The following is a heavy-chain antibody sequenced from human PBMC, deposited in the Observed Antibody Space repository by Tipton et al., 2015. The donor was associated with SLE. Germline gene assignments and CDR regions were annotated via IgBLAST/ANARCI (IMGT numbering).Heavy chain of an antibody. J-gene: IGHJ3*02. Sequence: TLSLTCTVSGGSISSYYWSWIRQPPGKGLEWIGYIYYSGSTNYNPSLKSRVTISVDTSKNQFSLKLSPVTAADTAVYYCARQGDYGDFDAFDIWGQGTMVTVSS. V-gene: IGHV4-59*08. CDR2: IYYSGST. D-gene: IGHD4-17*01. CDR3: ARQGDYGDFDAFDI. CDR1: GGSISSYY.